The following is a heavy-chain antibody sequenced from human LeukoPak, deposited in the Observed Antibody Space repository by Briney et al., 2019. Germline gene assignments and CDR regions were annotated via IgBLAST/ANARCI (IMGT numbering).Heavy chain of an antibody. CDR2: MYASGSS. J-gene: IGHJ4*02. D-gene: IGHD1-26*01. V-gene: IGHV4-4*07. Sequence: TSETLSLTCTVSGGSIRSYYWSWIRQPAGKGLEWIGRMYASGSSNYNPSLKSRVTMSVDSSKNQFSLKLNSVTAADTAVYYCARDLYGELIDYWGQGTLVTVSS. CDR1: GGSIRSYY. CDR3: ARDLYGELIDY.